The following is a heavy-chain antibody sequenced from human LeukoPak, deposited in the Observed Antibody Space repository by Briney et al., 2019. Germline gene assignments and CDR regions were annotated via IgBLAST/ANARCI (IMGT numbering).Heavy chain of an antibody. Sequence: ASVKVSCKASGYTFTSYGISWVRQAPGQGLEWMGRINPNSGGTNYAQKFQGRVTMTRDTSISTAYMELSRLRSDDTAVYYCARAFNYDFWSGYKENWFDPWGQGTLVTVSS. J-gene: IGHJ5*02. CDR1: GYTFTSYG. V-gene: IGHV1-2*06. CDR3: ARAFNYDFWSGYKENWFDP. CDR2: INPNSGGT. D-gene: IGHD3-3*01.